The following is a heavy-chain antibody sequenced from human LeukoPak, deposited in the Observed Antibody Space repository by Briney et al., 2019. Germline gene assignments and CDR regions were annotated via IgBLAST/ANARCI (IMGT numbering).Heavy chain of an antibody. CDR1: GLSFSSYW. D-gene: IGHD3-22*01. Sequence: AGGYLRLSCAASGLSFSSYWMNWLRQAPGKGLEWVANINRDGSEEHYVDSVKGRFIISRDNSKSSMYLQLNSLRDEDTAVYYCARSRNYYDSSGYYFDSWGQGTLVTVSS. V-gene: IGHV3-7*01. J-gene: IGHJ4*02. CDR3: ARSRNYYDSSGYYFDS. CDR2: INRDGSEE.